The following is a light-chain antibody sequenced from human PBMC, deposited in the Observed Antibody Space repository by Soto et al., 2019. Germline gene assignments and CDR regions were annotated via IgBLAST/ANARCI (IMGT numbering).Light chain of an antibody. CDR2: GAS. V-gene: IGKV3-20*01. Sequence: EIVLTQSPGTLSLSPGERATLSCRASQSVSSSYLAWYQQKPGQAPRLLIYGASSRATGIPDRFSGSGSGTDFTLPISRPEPEDFAVYYCQQYGSSPYTFGQGTKLEIK. CDR1: QSVSSSY. CDR3: QQYGSSPYT. J-gene: IGKJ2*01.